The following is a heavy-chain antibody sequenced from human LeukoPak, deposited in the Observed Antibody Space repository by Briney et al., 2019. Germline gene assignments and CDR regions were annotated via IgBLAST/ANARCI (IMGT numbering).Heavy chain of an antibody. J-gene: IGHJ4*02. CDR2: HNPNSWGS. Sequence: GASVNVSFKSSGYTFTGYYMHWLRQPRSRGLEWMGCHNPNSWGSNYAQQFQGWVTMTRDKSISTAYMEQSRMRSDETTVYYCARGGHIYFTGLLPIDFDYWGQGTLVTVSS. V-gene: IGHV1-2*04. CDR1: GYTFTGYY. CDR3: ARGGHIYFTGLLPIDFDY. D-gene: IGHD5-18*01.